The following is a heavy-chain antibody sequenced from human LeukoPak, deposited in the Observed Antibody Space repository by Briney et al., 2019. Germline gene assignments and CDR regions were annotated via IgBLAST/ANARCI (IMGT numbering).Heavy chain of an antibody. Sequence: ASVKVSCKASGGTFSSYAISWVRQAPGQGLEWTGGIIPIFGTANYAQKFQGRVTITADESTSTAYMELSSLRSEDTAVYYCALGWLQFKFDYWGRGTLVTVSS. D-gene: IGHD5-24*01. CDR2: IIPIFGTA. J-gene: IGHJ4*02. CDR1: GGTFSSYA. CDR3: ALGWLQFKFDY. V-gene: IGHV1-69*13.